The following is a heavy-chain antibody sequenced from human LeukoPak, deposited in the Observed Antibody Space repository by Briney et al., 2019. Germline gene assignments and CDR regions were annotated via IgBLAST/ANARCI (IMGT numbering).Heavy chain of an antibody. Sequence: GGSPRLSCAASGFAFSTYGMNWVRQAPGKGLEWISYITSRSTTYYADSVRGRFTISRDNAKNSLYLEMNGLRDDDTAVYYCARRISGSYLDHWGKGTLVTVSS. CDR1: GFAFSTYG. CDR2: ITSRSTT. V-gene: IGHV3-48*02. D-gene: IGHD3-10*01. J-gene: IGHJ5*02. CDR3: ARRISGSYLDH.